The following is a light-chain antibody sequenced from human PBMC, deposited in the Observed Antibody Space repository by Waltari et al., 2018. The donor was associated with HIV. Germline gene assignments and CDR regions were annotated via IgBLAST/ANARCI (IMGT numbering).Light chain of an antibody. V-gene: IGLV1-40*03. CDR1: SNIGAGYD. CDR2: GAN. Sequence: QSVLTQPPSVSGAPGQRVTISCSGSSNIGAGYDVQWYPQLPGTAPKLLIYGANNRPSGVPDRFSGSKSGASASLVIDGLQDEDEGDYYCQSYDNTVSDSVVFGGGTRVTVL. CDR3: QSYDNTVSDSVV. J-gene: IGLJ2*01.